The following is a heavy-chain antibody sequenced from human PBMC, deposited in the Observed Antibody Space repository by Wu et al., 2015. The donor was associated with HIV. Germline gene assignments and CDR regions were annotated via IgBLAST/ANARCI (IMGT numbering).Heavy chain of an antibody. J-gene: IGHJ6*02. V-gene: IGHV1-8*01. CDR3: ATSYYGSGSYPTFYYYYAMDV. CDR1: GYTTTTYD. Sequence: QVQLVQSGAEVKKPGASVKVSCQASGYTTTTYDFNWVRQAPGQGLEWMGWMNSNNGKTGYGQKFQGRVAMTRNISTRTAYMELSGLKSEDTAVYYCATSYYGSGSYPTFYYYYAMDVWGQGTTVTVFS. D-gene: IGHD3-10*01. CDR2: MNSNNGKT.